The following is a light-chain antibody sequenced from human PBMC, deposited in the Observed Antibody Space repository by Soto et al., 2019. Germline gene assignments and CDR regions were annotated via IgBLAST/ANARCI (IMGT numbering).Light chain of an antibody. CDR3: AAWDDSLSGVV. J-gene: IGLJ2*01. CDR1: SSNSGSNY. Sequence: QSVLTQPPSASGTPGQRVTISCSGSSSNSGSNYVYWYQQLPGTAPKLLIYRNNQRPSGVPDRFSGSKSGTSASLAISGLRSEDEADYYCAAWDDSLSGVVFGGGTKRTVL. V-gene: IGLV1-47*01. CDR2: RNN.